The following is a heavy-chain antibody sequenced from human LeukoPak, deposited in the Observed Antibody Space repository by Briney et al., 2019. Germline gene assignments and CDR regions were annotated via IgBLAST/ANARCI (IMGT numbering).Heavy chain of an antibody. J-gene: IGHJ4*02. V-gene: IGHV3-74*03. Sequence: GGSLRLSCATSGFTFSRHWMHWVRQVPGKGLVWISCINTGETRTTYADSVKGRFTISRDNAKNTLYLQVDGPRDEDTAVYFCSRGMDGYNIDFWGQGTLVTVSS. CDR2: INTGETRT. CDR3: SRGMDGYNIDF. D-gene: IGHD5-24*01. CDR1: GFTFSRHW.